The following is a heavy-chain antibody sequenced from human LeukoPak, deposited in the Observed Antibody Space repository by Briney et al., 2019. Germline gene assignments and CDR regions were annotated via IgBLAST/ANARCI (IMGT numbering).Heavy chain of an antibody. CDR1: GGSISSYY. D-gene: IGHD3-10*01. V-gene: IGHV4-59*01. Sequence: SETLSLTCTVSGGSISSYYWSWIRQPPGKGLEWIGYIFSYGNTEYSPSLKSRATISLDTSKNQCSLKLTSVTAADTAVYYCARVVYRGENWLDPWGPGTLVTVSS. CDR3: ARVVYRGENWLDP. J-gene: IGHJ5*02. CDR2: IFSYGNT.